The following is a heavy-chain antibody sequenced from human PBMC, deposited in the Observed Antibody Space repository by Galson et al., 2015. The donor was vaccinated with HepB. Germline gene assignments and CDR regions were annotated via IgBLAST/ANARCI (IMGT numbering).Heavy chain of an antibody. D-gene: IGHD3-10*01. CDR1: GFTFSSYW. Sequence: SLRLSCAASGFTFSSYWMSWVRQAPGKGLEWVANIKQDGSEKYYVDSVKGRFTISRDNAKNSLYLQMNSLRAEDTAVYYCARDSGFGELLFGVSLNWFDPWGQGTLVTVSS. CDR3: ARDSGFGELLFGVSLNWFDP. CDR2: IKQDGSEK. J-gene: IGHJ5*02. V-gene: IGHV3-7*03.